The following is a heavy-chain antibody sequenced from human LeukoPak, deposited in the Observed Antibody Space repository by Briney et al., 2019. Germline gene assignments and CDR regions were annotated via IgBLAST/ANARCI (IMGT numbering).Heavy chain of an antibody. J-gene: IGHJ5*02. CDR1: GFTFSSYA. V-gene: IGHV3-15*01. Sequence: GGSLRLSCAASGFTFSSYAMNWVRQAPGKGLEWVARITSKSYEGTTDYAAPVKGRFTISRDDSKNTLYLQMNSLEIEDTAVYYCSTAFYGAPLAWGQGTLVTVSS. CDR3: STAFYGAPLA. D-gene: IGHD4-17*01. CDR2: ITSKSYEGTT.